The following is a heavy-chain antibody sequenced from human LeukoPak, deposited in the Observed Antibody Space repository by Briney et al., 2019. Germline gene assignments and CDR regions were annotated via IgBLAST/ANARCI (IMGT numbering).Heavy chain of an antibody. CDR2: ISSSGSTI. J-gene: IGHJ4*02. CDR1: GFTFSNYG. D-gene: IGHD3-22*01. V-gene: IGHV3-11*01. CDR3: ARDYHYYDSRGLY. Sequence: PGGSLRLSCAASGFTFSNYGMSWIRQAPGKGLEWVSYISSSGSTIYYADSVKGRFTISRDNAKNSLYLQMNSLRAEDTAVYYCARDYHYYDSRGLYWGQGTLVTVSS.